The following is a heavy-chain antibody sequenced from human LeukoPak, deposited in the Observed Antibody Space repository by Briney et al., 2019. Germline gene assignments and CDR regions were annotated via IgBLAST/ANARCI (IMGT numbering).Heavy chain of an antibody. D-gene: IGHD6-13*01. CDR3: AKGSSSSWNSGWFDP. J-gene: IGHJ5*02. Sequence: GRSLRLSCAASGFTFDDYAMHWVRQAPGKGLEWVSGISWNSGSIGYADSVKGRFTISRDNAKNSLYLQMNSLSAEDTALYYCAKGSSSSWNSGWFDPWGQGTLVTVSS. CDR2: ISWNSGSI. V-gene: IGHV3-9*01. CDR1: GFTFDDYA.